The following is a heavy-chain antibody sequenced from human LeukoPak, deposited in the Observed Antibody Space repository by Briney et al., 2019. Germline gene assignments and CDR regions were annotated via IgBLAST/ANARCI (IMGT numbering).Heavy chain of an antibody. V-gene: IGHV4-61*02. J-gene: IGHJ4*02. CDR2: IYTSGST. D-gene: IGHD6-19*01. CDR1: GGSISSGSYY. CDR3: ARASYSSGFTLDY. Sequence: SETLSLTCTVSGGSISSGSYYWSWIRQPAGKGLEWIGRIYTSGSTNYNPSLKSRVTISVDTSKNQFSLKLSSVTAADTAVYHCARASYSSGFTLDYWGQGTLVTVSS.